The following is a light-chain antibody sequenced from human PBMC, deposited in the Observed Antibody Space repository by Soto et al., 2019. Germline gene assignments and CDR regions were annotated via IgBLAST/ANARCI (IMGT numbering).Light chain of an antibody. V-gene: IGLV2-14*01. CDR2: DVS. J-gene: IGLJ1*01. CDR1: SSDVGNYNY. Sequence: QSVLTQPASVSGSPGQSIAISCTGTSSDVGNYNYVSWYQQHPGKAPKLMIHDVSNQPSGVSDRFSGSKSGNTASLTISGLQAEDEADYYCSSYTSSNTYVFGTGTKLTVL. CDR3: SSYTSSNTYV.